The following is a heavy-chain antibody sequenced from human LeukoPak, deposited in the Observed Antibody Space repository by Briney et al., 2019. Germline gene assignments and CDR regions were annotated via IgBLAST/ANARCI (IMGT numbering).Heavy chain of an antibody. Sequence: GGSLRLSYAASGFTFSNYGMSWVRQAPGKGLEWVSAISGGGVTTYYADSVKGRFTISRDNSKNTLYLQMNSLRAEDTAVYYCSKWKAIVLVPAARSPIDYWGQGTLVTVSS. D-gene: IGHD2-2*01. J-gene: IGHJ4*02. CDR2: ISGGGVTT. CDR1: GFTFSNYG. V-gene: IGHV3-23*01. CDR3: SKWKAIVLVPAARSPIDY.